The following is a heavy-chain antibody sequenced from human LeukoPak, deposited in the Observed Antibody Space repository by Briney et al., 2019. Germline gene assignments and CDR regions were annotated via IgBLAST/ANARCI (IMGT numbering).Heavy chain of an antibody. CDR3: ARGPDRYSYGLIDH. Sequence: ASVKVSCKASGYTFTSYGISWVRRAPGQGLEWMGWINAGNGNTKYSQKFQGRVTITRDTSASTAYMELSSLRSEDTAVYYCARGPDRYSYGLIDHWGQGTLVTVSS. J-gene: IGHJ4*02. D-gene: IGHD5-18*01. CDR2: INAGNGNT. CDR1: GYTFTSYG. V-gene: IGHV1-3*01.